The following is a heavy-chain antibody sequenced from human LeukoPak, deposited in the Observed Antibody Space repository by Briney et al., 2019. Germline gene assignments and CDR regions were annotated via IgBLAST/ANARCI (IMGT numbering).Heavy chain of an antibody. Sequence: PSETLSLTCTVSGGSTSSSSYYWGWIRLPPGKGLEWIGNIYYTGRTYYNPSLESRVTISVDTSKNQFSLRLSSVSAADTAVYYCARLYYYDSSGPPLWGQGTLVTVSS. CDR1: GGSTSSSSYY. D-gene: IGHD3-22*01. CDR2: IYYTGRT. CDR3: ARLYYYDSSGPPL. J-gene: IGHJ4*02. V-gene: IGHV4-39*01.